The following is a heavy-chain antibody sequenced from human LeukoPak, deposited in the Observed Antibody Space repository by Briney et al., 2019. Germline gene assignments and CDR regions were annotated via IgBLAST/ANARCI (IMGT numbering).Heavy chain of an antibody. CDR1: GYTFTGYY. CDR2: INPNSGGT. V-gene: IGHV1-2*02. D-gene: IGHD5-12*01. CDR3: ARGGWLRY. J-gene: IGHJ4*02. Sequence: ASVKVSCKASGYTFTGYYIHWVRQAPGQGLEWMGWINPNSGGTNYAQKFQGRFTMTGDTSISTGYMELSRLGSDDTAVYYCARGGWLRYWGQGTLVTVSS.